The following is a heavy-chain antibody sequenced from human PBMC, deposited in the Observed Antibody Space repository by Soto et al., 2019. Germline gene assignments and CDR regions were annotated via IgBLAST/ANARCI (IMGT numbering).Heavy chain of an antibody. CDR2: IIPIFGTA. Sequence: SVKVSCKASGGTFSSYAISWVRQAPGQGLEWMGGIIPIFGTANYAQKFQGRVTITADKSTSTAYMELSSLRSEDTAVYYCASETASYRYYYDSSGYFDYWGQGTLVTVSS. D-gene: IGHD3-22*01. CDR1: GGTFSSYA. J-gene: IGHJ4*02. CDR3: ASETASYRYYYDSSGYFDY. V-gene: IGHV1-69*06.